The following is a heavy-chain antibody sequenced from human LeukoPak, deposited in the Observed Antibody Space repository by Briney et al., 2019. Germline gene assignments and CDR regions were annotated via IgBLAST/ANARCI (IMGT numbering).Heavy chain of an antibody. CDR3: ARGDSNSFEYLYYMDV. CDR1: GGSISSYY. V-gene: IGHV4-59*12. Sequence: SETLSLTCTVSGGSISSYYWSWIRQPPGKGLEWIGNIYYSGSTNYNPSLKSRVTISVDSSKNQFSLKLTSVTAADTGVYYCARGDSNSFEYLYYMDVWGKGTTVTVSS. CDR2: IYYSGST. J-gene: IGHJ6*03. D-gene: IGHD4-11*01.